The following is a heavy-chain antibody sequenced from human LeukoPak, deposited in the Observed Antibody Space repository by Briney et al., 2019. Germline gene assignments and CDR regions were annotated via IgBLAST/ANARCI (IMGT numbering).Heavy chain of an antibody. CDR1: GYTFTSYA. Sequence: ASVKVSCKASGYTFTSYAMNWVRQAPGQGLEWMGWINTNTGNPTYAQGFTGRFVFSLDASVSTAYLQISSLKAEDTAVYYCARDLPVEMAIPGAFDIWGQGTMVTVSS. CDR3: ARDLPVEMAIPGAFDI. V-gene: IGHV7-4-1*02. D-gene: IGHD5-24*01. CDR2: INTNTGNP. J-gene: IGHJ3*02.